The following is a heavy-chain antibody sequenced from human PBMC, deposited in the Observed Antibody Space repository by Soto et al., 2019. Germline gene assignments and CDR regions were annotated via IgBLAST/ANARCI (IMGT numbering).Heavy chain of an antibody. CDR2: IYPSDSDT. Sequence: GESLKISCKGSGYNFAGYWIAWVRQMPGKGLELMGIIYPSDSDTRYRPSFQGQVTISADKSISSAYLQWSSLRASDSAMYYCARGGVSTRTFDYWGQGTPVTVSS. J-gene: IGHJ4*02. D-gene: IGHD3-3*01. V-gene: IGHV5-51*01. CDR1: GYNFAGYW. CDR3: ARGGVSTRTFDY.